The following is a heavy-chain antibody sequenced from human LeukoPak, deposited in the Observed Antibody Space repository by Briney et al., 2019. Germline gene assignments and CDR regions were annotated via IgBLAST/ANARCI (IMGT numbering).Heavy chain of an antibody. Sequence: GESLKISCKGSGYSFTSYWIGWVRQMPGKGLEWIGIIYPGDSDARYSPSFQGQVTISADKSISTAYLQWSSLKASDTAMYYCARLGDIRDNWFDPWGQGTLVTVSS. CDR2: IYPGDSDA. D-gene: IGHD2-15*01. CDR1: GYSFTSYW. V-gene: IGHV5-51*01. CDR3: ARLGDIRDNWFDP. J-gene: IGHJ5*02.